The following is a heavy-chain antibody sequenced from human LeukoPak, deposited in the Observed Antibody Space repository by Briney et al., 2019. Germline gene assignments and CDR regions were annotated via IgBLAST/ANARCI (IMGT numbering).Heavy chain of an antibody. CDR2: IHHSGST. J-gene: IGHJ4*02. CDR1: GGSISSGGYS. Sequence: SETLSLTCAVSGGSISSGGYSWSWIRQPPGKGLEWIGYIHHSGSTYYNPSLKSRVTISVDRSKNQFSLKLSSVTAADTAVYYCARGGTAMVPFDYWGQGTLVTVSS. V-gene: IGHV4-30-2*01. D-gene: IGHD5-18*01. CDR3: ARGGTAMVPFDY.